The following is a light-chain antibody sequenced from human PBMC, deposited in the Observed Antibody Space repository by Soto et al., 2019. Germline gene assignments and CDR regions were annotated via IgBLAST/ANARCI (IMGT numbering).Light chain of an antibody. CDR2: EVT. Sequence: QSVLTQPASVSGSPGQSITISCTRTSNDVGSYNFVSWYQQHPGKAPKVIIYEVTKQPSGVSNRFSGSKSGNTASLTISGPKGHNECGYYCCRDVGISSYVCGSGTRVTV. CDR3: CRDVGISSYV. CDR1: SNDVGSYNF. V-gene: IGLV2-23*02. J-gene: IGLJ1*01.